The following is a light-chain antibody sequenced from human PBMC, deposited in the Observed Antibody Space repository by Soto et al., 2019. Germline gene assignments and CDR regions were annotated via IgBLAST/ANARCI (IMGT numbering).Light chain of an antibody. CDR2: EGS. CDR3: CSYAGSSTLEV. V-gene: IGLV2-23*01. Sequence: QSALTQPASVSGSPGQSITISCTGTSSDVGSYNLVSWYQQHPGKAPQLMIYEGSKRPSGVSNRFSGSKSGNTASLTISGRQAEDEADYYCCSYAGSSTLEVFGGGTKVTVL. J-gene: IGLJ2*01. CDR1: SSDVGSYNL.